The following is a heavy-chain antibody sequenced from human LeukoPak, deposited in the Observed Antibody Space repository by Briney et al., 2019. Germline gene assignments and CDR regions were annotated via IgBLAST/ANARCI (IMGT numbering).Heavy chain of an antibody. D-gene: IGHD2/OR15-2a*01. CDR2: ISSDGTNK. V-gene: IGHV3-30-3*01. Sequence: GGSLRLSCAASGFTFSSYALSWVRQAPGKGLEWVTIISSDGTNKYYADSVKGRFTISRDNSKNTLYLQMNSLRAEDTAVYYCQGAPGSKIDYGAREPLVT. CDR1: GFTFSSYA. J-gene: IGHJ4*02. CDR3: QGAPGSKIDY.